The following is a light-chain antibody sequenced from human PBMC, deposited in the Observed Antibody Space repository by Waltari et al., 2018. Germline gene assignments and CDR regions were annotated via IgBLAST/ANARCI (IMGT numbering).Light chain of an antibody. V-gene: IGKV2D-29*02. CDR1: QSLLHSDGRAR. CDR3: MQNIQLPT. J-gene: IGKJ1*01. Sequence: EIVMTQAPLSLSVTPGQPASMSCKSSQSLLHSDGRARLYWYLQKPGQSPQLLISEVSNRFFGVTERFSGSGSGTDFTRKISRVEAEDVGVYFCMQNIQLPTFGQGTKVEIE. CDR2: EVS.